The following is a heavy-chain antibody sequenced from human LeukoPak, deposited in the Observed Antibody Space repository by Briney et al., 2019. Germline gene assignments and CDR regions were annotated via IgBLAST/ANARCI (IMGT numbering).Heavy chain of an antibody. D-gene: IGHD2-2*02. J-gene: IGHJ4*02. CDR1: GFTFNNYG. CDR3: ATHCSSTSCYMY. Sequence: PGRSLRLSCAASGFTFNNYGMHWVRQAPGKGLEWVAVIWYDGSNKYHADSVKGRFTISRDNPKNTLYLQMNSLRAEDTAVYYCATHCSSTSCYMYWGQGTLVTVSS. CDR2: IWYDGSNK. V-gene: IGHV3-33*01.